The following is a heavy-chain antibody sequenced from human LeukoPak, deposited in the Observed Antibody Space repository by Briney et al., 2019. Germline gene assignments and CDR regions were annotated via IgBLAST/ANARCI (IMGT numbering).Heavy chain of an antibody. D-gene: IGHD6-13*01. CDR2: IIPILGIA. CDR3: ARDSYSSSWGKRFDP. CDR1: GGTFSSYA. V-gene: IGHV1-69*04. J-gene: IGHJ5*02. Sequence: GAPVKVSCKASGGTFSSYAISWVRQAPGQGLEWMGRIIPILGIANYAQKFQGRVTIIADKSTSTAYMELSSLRSEDTAVYYCARDSYSSSWGKRFDPWGQGTLVTVSS.